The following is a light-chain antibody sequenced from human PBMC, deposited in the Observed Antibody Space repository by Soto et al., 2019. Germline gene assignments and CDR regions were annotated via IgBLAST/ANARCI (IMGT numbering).Light chain of an antibody. CDR3: QHYDSYSIT. V-gene: IGKV1-5*03. CDR2: RAS. J-gene: IGKJ5*01. CDR1: QSISSW. Sequence: DIQMTQSPSTLSASVGDRVTITCRASQSISSWLAWYQQKPGKAPKLLIQRASSLQSGVPSRFSGSGSGTEFTLTISSLQPDDFATYYCQHYDSYSITFGQGTRLEIK.